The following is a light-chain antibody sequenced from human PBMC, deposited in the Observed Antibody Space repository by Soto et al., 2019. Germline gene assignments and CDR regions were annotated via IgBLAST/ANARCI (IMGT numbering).Light chain of an antibody. V-gene: IGKV1-39*01. J-gene: IGKJ1*01. CDR1: QSISTW. CDR3: QQSYITPRT. CDR2: TAS. Sequence: EIQMTQSPSTLSASVGDRFTITCLANQSISTWLAWYQQKPGKATELLIYTASSLQSGVTSRFSGSGSGTDFTLTISSLQPEDFATYYCQQSYITPRTFGQGTKVDIK.